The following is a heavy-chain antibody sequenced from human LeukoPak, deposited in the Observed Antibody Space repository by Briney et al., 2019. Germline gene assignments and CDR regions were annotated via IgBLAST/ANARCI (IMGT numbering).Heavy chain of an antibody. D-gene: IGHD2-2*01. J-gene: IGHJ4*02. Sequence: GGSLRLSCAASGFTFSNAWMSWVRQAPGKGLEWVGRIKSKTDGGTTDYAAPVKGRFTISRDDSKNTLYLRMNSLKTEDTAVYYCTTDPGHCSSTSCYSRNDYWGQGTLVTVSS. CDR1: GFTFSNAW. V-gene: IGHV3-15*01. CDR3: TTDPGHCSSTSCYSRNDY. CDR2: IKSKTDGGTT.